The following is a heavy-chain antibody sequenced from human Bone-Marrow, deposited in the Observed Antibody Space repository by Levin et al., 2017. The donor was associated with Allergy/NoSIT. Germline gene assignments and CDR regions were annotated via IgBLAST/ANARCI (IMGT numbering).Heavy chain of an antibody. V-gene: IGHV4-59*01. CDR1: GVSSSTYH. Sequence: SPTLSLTCTVAGVSSSTYHWGWVRQPPGKGLQWIGHVYYSGTTKYNPSLKSRLTISLDASKNQFSLKLTSVTAADSAVYYCADSSGARGPYYFDSWGQGTLVTVSS. D-gene: IGHD1-26*01. CDR2: VYYSGTT. CDR3: ADSSGARGPYYFDS. J-gene: IGHJ4*02.